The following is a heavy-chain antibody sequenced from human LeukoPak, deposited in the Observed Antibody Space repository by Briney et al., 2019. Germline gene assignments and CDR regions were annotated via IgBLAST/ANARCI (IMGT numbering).Heavy chain of an antibody. V-gene: IGHV4-39*01. CDR2: IYYSGST. CDR3: VRHDGRGGATMGAFDS. Sequence: SETLSLTCTVSGGSISSSSYYWGWIRQPPGTGLEWIGSIYYSGSTYYNPSLKSRVTISVDTSKNQFSLKLSSVTAADTAVYYCVRHDGRGGATMGAFDSWGQGSLVTVSS. J-gene: IGHJ5*01. CDR1: GGSISSSSYY. D-gene: IGHD4/OR15-4a*01.